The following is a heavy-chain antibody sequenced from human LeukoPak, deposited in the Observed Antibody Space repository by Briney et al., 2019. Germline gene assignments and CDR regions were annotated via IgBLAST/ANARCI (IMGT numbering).Heavy chain of an antibody. CDR2: IFTDGST. V-gene: IGHV4-4*08. CDR3: AGEIPRGYRFDY. J-gene: IGHJ4*02. Sequence: SETLSLTCSVSGASISTYHWSWIRQPPGKGLEWIAYIFTDGSTSYNPSLKSRVTISVDTSKNQFSLKLRSVTAADTAVYYCAGEIPRGYRFDYWGQGTPVTVSS. D-gene: IGHD5-18*01. CDR1: GASISTYH.